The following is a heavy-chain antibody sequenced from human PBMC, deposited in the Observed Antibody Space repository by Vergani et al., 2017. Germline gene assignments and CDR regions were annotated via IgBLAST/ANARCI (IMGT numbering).Heavy chain of an antibody. V-gene: IGHV3-20*04. CDR3: ARVAEGSGSPPDY. J-gene: IGHJ4*02. CDR1: GFSFNDYG. CDR2: INWNGGST. D-gene: IGHD3-10*01. Sequence: EVQLVESGGGVVRPGGSLRLSCAVSGFSFNDYGMSWVRQAPGKGLEWVSGINWNGGSTGYGDSVKGRFTITRDNARNSLYLQMNSLRVEDTALYYCARVAEGSGSPPDYWGQGTLVTVSS.